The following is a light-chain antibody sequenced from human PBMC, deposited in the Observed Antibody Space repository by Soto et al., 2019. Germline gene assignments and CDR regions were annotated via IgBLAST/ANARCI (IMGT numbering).Light chain of an antibody. CDR1: QAISNS. CDR3: QKYDSAPRT. V-gene: IGKV1-27*01. J-gene: IGKJ4*01. Sequence: DIQMTQSPSSLSASVGDRVTITCRASQAISNSLVWYQQKPGKVPKLLVYVASTLQSGVPSRFSGSGSGTDFTLTISSLQPEDVATYYCQKYDSAPRTFGGGTKVEIK. CDR2: VAS.